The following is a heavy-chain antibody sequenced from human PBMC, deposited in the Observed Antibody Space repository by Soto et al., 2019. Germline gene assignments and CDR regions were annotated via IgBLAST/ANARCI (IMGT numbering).Heavy chain of an antibody. Sequence: PGGSLRLSCAASGFTFSSYGLTWVRQAPGKGLEWVSVISSSGSGTYYADSVKGRFTIFRDNSKNTLYLEMNSLRAEDSAMYYCAKVLLLGPPSYLGSWGQGTLVTVSS. J-gene: IGHJ5*01. D-gene: IGHD6-6*01. CDR1: GFTFSSYG. CDR2: ISSSGSGT. V-gene: IGHV3-23*01. CDR3: AKVLLLGPPSYLGS.